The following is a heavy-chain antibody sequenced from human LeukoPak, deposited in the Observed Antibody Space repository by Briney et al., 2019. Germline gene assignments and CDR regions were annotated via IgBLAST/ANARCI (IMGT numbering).Heavy chain of an antibody. CDR3: ASAIAAAGSRPGMDV. CDR1: GGSISSYY. Sequence: PSETLSLTCTVSGGSISSYYWSWIRQPPGKGLEWIGYIYYSGSTDYNPSLKSRVTISVDTSKNQFSLKLSSVTAADTAVYYCASAIAAAGSRPGMDVWGQGTTVTVSS. D-gene: IGHD6-13*01. V-gene: IGHV4-59*08. CDR2: IYYSGST. J-gene: IGHJ6*02.